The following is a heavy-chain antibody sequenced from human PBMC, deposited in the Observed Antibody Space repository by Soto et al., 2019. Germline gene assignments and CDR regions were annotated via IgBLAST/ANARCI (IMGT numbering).Heavy chain of an antibody. CDR3: ARSGTDIVVVVAATLAFDI. CDR1: GCSISSGGYY. V-gene: IGHV4-31*03. Sequence: PSETLSLTCTVSGCSISSGGYYWSWIRQHPGKGLEWIGYIYYSGSTYYNPSLKSRVTISVDTSKNQFSLKLSSVTAADTAVYYCARSGTDIVVVVAATLAFDIWGQGTMVTVSS. J-gene: IGHJ3*02. D-gene: IGHD2-15*01. CDR2: IYYSGST.